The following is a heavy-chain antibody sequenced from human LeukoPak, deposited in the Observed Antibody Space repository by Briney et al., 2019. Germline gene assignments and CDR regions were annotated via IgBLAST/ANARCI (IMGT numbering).Heavy chain of an antibody. CDR2: IIPVFGTS. V-gene: IGHV1-69*13. Sequence: SVKVSCKASGGTFSSYAISRVRQAPGQGLEWMGGIIPVFGTSNYAQKFQGRVTITADESTRTAYMELSSLRSEDTAVYYCARVTGGRYCSTTSCYIRGWFDPWGQGTLVTVSS. J-gene: IGHJ5*02. D-gene: IGHD2-2*02. CDR1: GGTFSSYA. CDR3: ARVTGGRYCSTTSCYIRGWFDP.